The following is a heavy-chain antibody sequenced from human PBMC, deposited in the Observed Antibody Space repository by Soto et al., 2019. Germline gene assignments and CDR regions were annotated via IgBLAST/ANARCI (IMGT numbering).Heavy chain of an antibody. CDR1: GFTFRTYW. D-gene: IGHD5-18*01. J-gene: IGHJ6*02. V-gene: IGHV3-7*05. Sequence: EVQLVESGGGLVQPGGSLRLSCAASGFTFRTYWLSWVRQVPGKGLEWVANINLDGSEKNYVDSVKGRFTISRDNARNSLYLQMSSLWAEDTVLYYCARDGSTSWYSYDYHGMDVWGQGTTVTVSS. CDR3: ARDGSTSWYSYDYHGMDV. CDR2: INLDGSEK.